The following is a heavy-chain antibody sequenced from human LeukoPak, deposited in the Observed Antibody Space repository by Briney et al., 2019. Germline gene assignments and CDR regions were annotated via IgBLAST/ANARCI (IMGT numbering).Heavy chain of an antibody. CDR1: GFTFSSYG. J-gene: IGHJ4*02. Sequence: GGSLRLSCAASGFTFSSYGMSWVRQAPGKGLEWVSAISGSGGSTYYSDSVKGRFTISRDNSKNTLYLQMNSLRAEDTAVYYCAKDAMILPAAFDYWGQGTLVTVSS. CDR2: ISGSGGST. V-gene: IGHV3-23*01. CDR3: AKDAMILPAAFDY. D-gene: IGHD2-15*01.